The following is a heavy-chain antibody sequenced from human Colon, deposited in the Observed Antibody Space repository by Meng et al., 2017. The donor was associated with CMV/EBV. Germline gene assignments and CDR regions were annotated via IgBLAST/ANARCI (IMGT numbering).Heavy chain of an antibody. CDR2: ISSSSSYI. D-gene: IGHD3-16*01. CDR3: ARGGDRAELRRYNWFDP. Sequence: GESLKISCAAFGFSFSKYRMSWVRQAPGKGLEWVSSISSSSSYIYYADSVKGRFTISRDNAKNSLYLQMNSLRDEDTAVYYCARGGDRAELRRYNWFDPWGQGTLVTVSS. CDR1: GFSFSKYR. J-gene: IGHJ5*02. V-gene: IGHV3-21*01.